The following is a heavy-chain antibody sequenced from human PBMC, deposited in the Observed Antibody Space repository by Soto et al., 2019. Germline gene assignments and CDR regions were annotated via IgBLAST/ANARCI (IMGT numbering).Heavy chain of an antibody. CDR3: ARAGFGGTDWIDP. CDR2: IYTGGST. J-gene: IGHJ5*02. CDR1: GFTVSSTY. Sequence: PGGSLRLSCAASGFTVSSTYMIWVRQAPGKGLEWVSVIYTGGSTYYANFVEGRFTISRDDNNNTLYLQMNSLRVDDTAVYYCARAGFGGTDWIDPWGQGTLVTVSS. D-gene: IGHD3-10*01. V-gene: IGHV3-53*01.